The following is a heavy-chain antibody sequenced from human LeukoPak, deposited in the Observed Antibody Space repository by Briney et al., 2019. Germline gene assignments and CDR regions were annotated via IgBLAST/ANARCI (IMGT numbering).Heavy chain of an antibody. CDR1: GGSIGSSSYY. D-gene: IGHD4-17*01. J-gene: IGHJ4*02. V-gene: IGHV4-39*01. Sequence: SETLSLTCTVSGGSIGSSSYYWVWIRQPRGKGLEWIGSIYYSGSTYYNPSLKSRVTISVDTSKNQFSLQLSSVTAADTAVYYCARHSSMTTVTFDYWGQGTLVTVSS. CDR2: IYYSGST. CDR3: ARHSSMTTVTFDY.